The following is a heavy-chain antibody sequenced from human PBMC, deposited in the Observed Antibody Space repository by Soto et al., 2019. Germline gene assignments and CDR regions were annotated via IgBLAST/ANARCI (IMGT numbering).Heavy chain of an antibody. CDR1: GGTFSSYA. D-gene: IGHD6-19*01. CDR2: IIPIFGTA. V-gene: IGHV1-69*01. CDR3: ARRSDIAVAGPSSGFDP. J-gene: IGHJ5*02. Sequence: QVQLVQSGAEVKKPGSSVKVSCKASGGTFSSYAISWVRQAPGQGLEWMGGIIPIFGTANYAQKFQGRVTITADESTNTAYMELSSLRSEDTAVYYCARRSDIAVAGPSSGFDPWGQGTLVTVSS.